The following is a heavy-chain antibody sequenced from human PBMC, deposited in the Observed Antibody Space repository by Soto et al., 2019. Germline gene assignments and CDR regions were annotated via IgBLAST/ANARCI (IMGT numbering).Heavy chain of an antibody. CDR2: IIPIFGTA. J-gene: IGHJ6*02. V-gene: IGHV1-69*01. D-gene: IGHD4-17*01. CDR3: ARAPPLTTQGFCDYYYYYGMDV. CDR1: GGTFSSYA. Sequence: QVQLVQSGAEVKKPGSSVKVSCKASGGTFSSYAISWVRQAPGQGLEWMGGIIPIFGTANYAQKFQGRVTITADDSTSTAYMEVSSLRSEDTAVYYCARAPPLTTQGFCDYYYYYGMDVWGQGTTVTVSS.